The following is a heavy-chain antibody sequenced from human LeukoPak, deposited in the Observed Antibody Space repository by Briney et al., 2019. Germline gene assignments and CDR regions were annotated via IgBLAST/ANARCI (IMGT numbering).Heavy chain of an antibody. CDR3: AADGVGAHFDY. V-gene: IGHV1-58*02. J-gene: IGHJ4*02. CDR1: GDTVSTSA. Sequence: SVQVYCKASGDTVSTSAMLWAPQHRAHHREVIGWIVVGSGNTNYAQKFQERVTITRDMSTSTAYMELSSLRSEDTAVYYCAADGVGAHFDYWGQGTLVTVSS. D-gene: IGHD1-26*01. CDR2: IVVGSGNT.